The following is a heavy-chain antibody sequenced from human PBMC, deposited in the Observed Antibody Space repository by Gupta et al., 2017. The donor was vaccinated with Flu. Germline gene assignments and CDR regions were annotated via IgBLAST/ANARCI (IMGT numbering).Heavy chain of an antibody. V-gene: IGHV3-74*01. CDR2: KSDESSA. CDR3: ASDGAGDCSGGSCYSWFDP. Sequence: KSDESSASYADSVKGRFTISRDNAKNTLYLQMNSLRAEDTAVYYCASDGAGDCSGGSCYSWFDPWGQGTLVPAPS. D-gene: IGHD2-15*01. J-gene: IGHJ5*02.